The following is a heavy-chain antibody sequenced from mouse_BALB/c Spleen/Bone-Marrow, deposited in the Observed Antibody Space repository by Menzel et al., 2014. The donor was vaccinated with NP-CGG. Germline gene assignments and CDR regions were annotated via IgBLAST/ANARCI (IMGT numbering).Heavy chain of an antibody. J-gene: IGHJ3*01. V-gene: IGHV1S81*02. Sequence: QVQLQQSGAVLVKPGASVKLSCKASGYTFTSYWMHWVKQRPGQGLEWIGEINPSNGRTNYNEKFKSKATLTVDKSSSTAYMQLSSLASVDSAVYYCARSYYRYDVIVYWGQGTLVTVSA. CDR1: GYTFTSYW. CDR3: ARSYYRYDVIVY. D-gene: IGHD2-14*01. CDR2: INPSNGRT.